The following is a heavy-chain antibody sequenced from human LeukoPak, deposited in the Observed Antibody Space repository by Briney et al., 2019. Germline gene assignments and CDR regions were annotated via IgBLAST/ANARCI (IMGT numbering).Heavy chain of an antibody. CDR2: INPNSGGT. J-gene: IGHJ4*02. CDR1: GGTFSSYA. Sequence: ASVNVSCKASGGTFSSYAISWVRQAPGQGLEWMGWINPNSGGTNYAQKFQGRVTMTRDTSISTAYMELSRLRSDDTAVYYCARERGIAARRKYYFDYWGQGTLVTVSS. D-gene: IGHD6-6*01. CDR3: ARERGIAARRKYYFDY. V-gene: IGHV1-2*02.